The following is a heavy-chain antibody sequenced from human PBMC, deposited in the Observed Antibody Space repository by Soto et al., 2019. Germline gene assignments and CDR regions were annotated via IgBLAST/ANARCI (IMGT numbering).Heavy chain of an antibody. CDR3: ARLASSSTYYYYRMDV. J-gene: IGHJ6*02. CDR1: GGTFSSYA. D-gene: IGHD6-6*01. V-gene: IGHV1-69*06. Sequence: ASVKVSCKASGGTFSSYAISWVRQAPGQGLEWMGGIIPIFGTANYAQKFQGRVTITADKSTSTAYMELSSLRPEDTAVYYCARLASSSTYYYYRMDVWGQGTTVTVSS. CDR2: IIPIFGTA.